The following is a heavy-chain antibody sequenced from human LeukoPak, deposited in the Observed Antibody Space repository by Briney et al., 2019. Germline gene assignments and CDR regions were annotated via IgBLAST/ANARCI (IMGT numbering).Heavy chain of an antibody. J-gene: IGHJ4*02. Sequence: GGSLRLSCAASGFTFSSSPLNWVRQSPGKGLEWISYISSTGVNIQYADSVKGRFTISRDSAKDSLYLQMNSLRAEDTAVYYCARGSIAVAVAADYWGQGTLVTVSS. CDR2: ISSTGVNI. CDR3: ARGSIAVAVAADY. V-gene: IGHV3-48*01. CDR1: GFTFSSSP. D-gene: IGHD6-19*01.